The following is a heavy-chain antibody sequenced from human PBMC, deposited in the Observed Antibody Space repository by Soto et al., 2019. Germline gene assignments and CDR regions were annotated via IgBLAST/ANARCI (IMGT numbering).Heavy chain of an antibody. CDR1: GYSFTSYW. Sequence: GLSLKISCKGSGYSFTSYWIGWVRQMHGKGLEWMGIIYPGDSDTRYSPSFQGQVTLSADKSISTAYLQWSSLKASDTAMYYCARYNDILTGYPAKYYYYYYGMDVWGQGTTVTVSS. J-gene: IGHJ6*01. CDR3: ARYNDILTGYPAKYYYYYYGMDV. CDR2: IYPGDSDT. D-gene: IGHD3-9*01. V-gene: IGHV5-51*01.